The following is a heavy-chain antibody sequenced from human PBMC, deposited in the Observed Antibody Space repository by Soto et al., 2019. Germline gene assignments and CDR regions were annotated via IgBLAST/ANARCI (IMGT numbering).Heavy chain of an antibody. V-gene: IGHV4-31*03. CDR1: GGSISSGGYY. D-gene: IGHD5-12*01. CDR3: ARTIVATINSYFDY. J-gene: IGHJ4*02. CDR2: IYYSGST. Sequence: QVQLQESGPGLVKPSQTLSLTCTVSGGSISSGGYYWSWLRQHPGKGLEWIGYIYYSGSTYYNPSLKSRVTISVDTSKNQYSLKLRSVTAADTAVYYCARTIVATINSYFDYWGQGTLVTVSS.